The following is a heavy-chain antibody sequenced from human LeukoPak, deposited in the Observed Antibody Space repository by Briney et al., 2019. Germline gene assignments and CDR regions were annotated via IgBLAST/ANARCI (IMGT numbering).Heavy chain of an antibody. CDR2: ISYDRSDK. D-gene: IGHD3-10*01. Sequence: GESLKISCAASGFTFSNYAMHWVRQAPGKGLDWVAFISYDRSDKYYADSVKGRFTISRDNSKNTLYLQMNSLRPEDTAVYYCAKDEPGSYSPSDYWGQGTLVTVSS. CDR1: GFTFSNYA. V-gene: IGHV3-30*18. CDR3: AKDEPGSYSPSDY. J-gene: IGHJ4*02.